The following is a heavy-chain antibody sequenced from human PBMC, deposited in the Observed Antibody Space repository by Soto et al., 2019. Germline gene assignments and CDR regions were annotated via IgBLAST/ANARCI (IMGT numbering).Heavy chain of an antibody. V-gene: IGHV1-18*01. D-gene: IGHD3-10*01. Sequence: QVQLVQSGAEVKKPGASVKVSCEASGYTFTNYGITWVRQAPGQGLEWMGRISADNGNTNYAQKLQGRVTMTTDTTTHTAYMELRSLSSGDTAVYYCARGVRGNYYGSGSTLDYWGQGTLVTVSS. J-gene: IGHJ4*02. CDR2: ISADNGNT. CDR3: ARGVRGNYYGSGSTLDY. CDR1: GYTFTNYG.